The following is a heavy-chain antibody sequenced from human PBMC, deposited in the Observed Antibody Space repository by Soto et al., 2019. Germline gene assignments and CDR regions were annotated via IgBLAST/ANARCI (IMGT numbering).Heavy chain of an antibody. V-gene: IGHV3-23*01. CDR3: AKSHRGYSSSEMDF. CDR2: ISGSGGVT. J-gene: IGHJ6*02. CDR1: GFTFSSYA. D-gene: IGHD6-13*01. Sequence: GGSLRLSCAASGFTFSSYAVSWVRQAPGKGLEWVSTISGSGGVTYYADSVKGRFTISRDNSKNTLYLQMYSLRAEDTAVYYCAKSHRGYSSSEMDFWGQGTTVTVAS.